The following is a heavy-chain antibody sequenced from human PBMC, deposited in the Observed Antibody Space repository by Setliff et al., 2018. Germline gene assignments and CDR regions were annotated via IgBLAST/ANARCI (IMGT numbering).Heavy chain of an antibody. Sequence: SETLSLTCTVSGGSISSYYWSWIRQPPGKGLEWIGYIYYSGSTNYNPSLKSRVTISVDTSKNQFSLKLSSVTAAGTAVYYCARRYCSGGSCDFDPWGQGTLVTVSS. CDR2: IYYSGST. CDR1: GGSISSYY. V-gene: IGHV4-59*01. D-gene: IGHD2-15*01. CDR3: ARRYCSGGSCDFDP. J-gene: IGHJ5*02.